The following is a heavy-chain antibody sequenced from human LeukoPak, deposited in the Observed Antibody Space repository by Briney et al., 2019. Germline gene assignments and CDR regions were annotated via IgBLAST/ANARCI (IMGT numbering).Heavy chain of an antibody. CDR2: MNPNSGNT. V-gene: IGHV1-8*01. Sequence: ASAKVSCKASGYTFTSYDINWVRQAPGQGLEWMGWMNPNSGNTGYAQKFQGRVTMTRNTSISTAYMELSSLRSEDTAVYYCARGIKDFWSGYYPINWFDHWGQGTLVTVSS. D-gene: IGHD3-3*01. CDR1: GYTFTSYD. J-gene: IGHJ5*02. CDR3: ARGIKDFWSGYYPINWFDH.